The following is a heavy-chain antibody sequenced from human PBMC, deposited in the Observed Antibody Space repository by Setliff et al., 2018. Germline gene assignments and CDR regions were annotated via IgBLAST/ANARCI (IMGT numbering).Heavy chain of an antibody. J-gene: IGHJ5*02. Sequence: SETLSLTCTVSGGSISSSYWSWIRQPPGKGLEWIGYIYSSGSTNNNPFIKSRATISVDTSKNQFSLKLSSVTAADTAVYYCARAAKYDSSGYYGFWFDPWGQGTLVTVSS. CDR1: GGSISSSY. CDR2: IYSSGST. D-gene: IGHD3-22*01. V-gene: IGHV4-59*01. CDR3: ARAAKYDSSGYYGFWFDP.